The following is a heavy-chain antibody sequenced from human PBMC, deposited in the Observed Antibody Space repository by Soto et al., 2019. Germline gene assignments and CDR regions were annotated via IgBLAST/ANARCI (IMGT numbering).Heavy chain of an antibody. J-gene: IGHJ4*02. Sequence: SETLSLTCTVSGGSISSYYWSWIRQPPGKGLEWIGYIYYSGSTNYNPSLKSRVTISVDTSKNQFSLKLSSVTAADTAVYYCARSTNEVPAAYFDYWGQGTLVTVSS. CDR1: GGSISSYY. D-gene: IGHD2-2*01. V-gene: IGHV4-59*01. CDR2: IYYSGST. CDR3: ARSTNEVPAAYFDY.